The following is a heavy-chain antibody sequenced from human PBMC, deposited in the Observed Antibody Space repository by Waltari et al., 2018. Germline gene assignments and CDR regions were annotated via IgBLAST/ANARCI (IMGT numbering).Heavy chain of an antibody. J-gene: IGHJ4*02. CDR1: GYTFTDYN. D-gene: IGHD3-9*01. V-gene: IGHV1-3*01. Sequence: QVQLVQSGAELKKPGASMKISCEASGYTFTDYNIHWVRQAPGPRLEWLGWIVAAKGDTKYSQRVQGRVTITRDTSASIVYMELSSLGSEDTAVYYCARLRADTGHYELDYWGQGTLVTVSS. CDR3: ARLRADTGHYELDY. CDR2: IVAAKGDT.